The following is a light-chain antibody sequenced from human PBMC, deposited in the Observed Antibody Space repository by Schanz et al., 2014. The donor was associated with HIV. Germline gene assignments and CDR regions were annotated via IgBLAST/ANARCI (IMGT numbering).Light chain of an antibody. V-gene: IGKV3-20*01. CDR3: QYYGSPPWT. J-gene: IGKJ1*01. CDR2: GAS. CDR1: QTVSSHF. Sequence: EIVLTQSPGSLSLSPGGRATLSCGASQTVSSHFLAWYQQKPGQAPRLLIFGASNRATGFPDRFSGSASGTDFTLTISGVEPEDYAVYYCQYYGSPPWTFGQGTKVEVK.